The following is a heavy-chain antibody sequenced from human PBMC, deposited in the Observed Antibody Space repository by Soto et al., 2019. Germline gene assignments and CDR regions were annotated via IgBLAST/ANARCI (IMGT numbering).Heavy chain of an antibody. CDR2: INPILRMS. J-gene: IGHJ4*02. D-gene: IGHD3-10*01. Sequence: QVQLVQSEAEVKKPGSSVKVSCKASGDTFSFYSINWVRQAPGLGLEWMGRINPILRMSNYAQRFQGRVTMTADKSTSTAYMELSSLRSEDTAMYYCASSYGSGYRAFDYWGQGALVTVSS. V-gene: IGHV1-69*02. CDR1: GDTFSFYS. CDR3: ASSYGSGYRAFDY.